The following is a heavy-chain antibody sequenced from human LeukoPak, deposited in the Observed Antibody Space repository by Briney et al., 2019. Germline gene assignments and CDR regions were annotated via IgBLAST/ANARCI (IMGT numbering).Heavy chain of an antibody. CDR2: ISDSSDYI. Sequence: GGSLRLSCAASGFTFSTYTMHWVRQAPGKGLEWVSSISDSSDYIYYADSVQGRFTISRDNAQNSLFLQMNSLRAEDTAVYYCARERVTAMSAFGIWGQGTMVTVSS. J-gene: IGHJ3*02. D-gene: IGHD2-21*02. CDR3: ARERVTAMSAFGI. V-gene: IGHV3-21*01. CDR1: GFTFSTYT.